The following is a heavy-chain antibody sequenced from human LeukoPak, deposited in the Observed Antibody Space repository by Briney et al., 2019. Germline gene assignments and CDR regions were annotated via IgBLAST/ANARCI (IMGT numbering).Heavy chain of an antibody. D-gene: IGHD1-26*01. CDR3: AKKLYSGSNPVDY. CDR1: GLTFSSYS. V-gene: IGHV3-23*01. CDR2: ISAGGTST. Sequence: GGSLRLSCAASGLTFSSYSMTWVRQAPGKGLEWVSVISAGGTSTFYADSVKGRFTISRDNSKDTLYLQMNSLGAEDTAVYYCAKKLYSGSNPVDYWGQGTLVTVSS. J-gene: IGHJ4*02.